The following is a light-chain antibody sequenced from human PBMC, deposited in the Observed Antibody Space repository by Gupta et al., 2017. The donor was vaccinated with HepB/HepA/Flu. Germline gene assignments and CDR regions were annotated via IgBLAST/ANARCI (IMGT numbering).Light chain of an antibody. CDR2: GNS. CDR3: QSYDSSLSGLVV. Sequence: QSVLTQPPSVSAAPGQRVTISCTGSSSNIGAGYDVHWYQQLPGTAPKLLIYGNSNRPSGVPDRFSGSKSGTSASLAITGLQAEDEADYYCQSYDSSLSGLVVFGGGTKLTVL. J-gene: IGLJ3*02. CDR1: SSNIGAGYD. V-gene: IGLV1-40*01.